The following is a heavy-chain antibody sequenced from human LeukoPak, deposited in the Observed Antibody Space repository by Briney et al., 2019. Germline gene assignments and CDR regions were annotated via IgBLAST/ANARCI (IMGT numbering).Heavy chain of an antibody. J-gene: IGHJ4*02. CDR1: GFMFSRYS. CDR3: ARWRGAQSEFDY. D-gene: IGHD3-3*01. CDR2: LKESGIEK. Sequence: GGSLRLSCVGSGFMFSRYSMGWVRQAPGKGLEFVAHLKESGIEKEYMDSVKGRFTISRDNAENLLYLQMNSLRAEDTALYFCARWRGAQSEFDYWGQGTQVTVSS. V-gene: IGHV3-7*01.